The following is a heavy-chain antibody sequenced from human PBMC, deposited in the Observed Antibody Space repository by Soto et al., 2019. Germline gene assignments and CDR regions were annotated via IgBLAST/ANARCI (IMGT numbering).Heavy chain of an antibody. Sequence: QVQLQESGPGLVKPSETLSLTCTVSSDSIAGENWWSWVRQPPGLGLEWIGEVFHTGGTNYNPSLKSRVTMEVDKSNNQFSLKLISATAADTAVYYCARVFSSCSGWMYYFDFWGQGTLVSVSS. CDR1: SDSIAGENW. CDR3: ARVFSSCSGWMYYFDF. J-gene: IGHJ4*02. CDR2: VFHTGGT. V-gene: IGHV4-4*02. D-gene: IGHD3-3*01.